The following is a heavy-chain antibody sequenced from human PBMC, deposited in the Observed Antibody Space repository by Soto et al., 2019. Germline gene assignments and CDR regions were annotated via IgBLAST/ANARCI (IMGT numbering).Heavy chain of an antibody. Sequence: QVQLVQSGAEVKKPGSSVKVSCKASGGTCSSYAISWVRQAPGQGLEWMGGIIPMFGTANYAQKFQGRVTITADKSTTTAYMELSSLRSEDTAVYYCASAPIVVVPGALDYSYDMDVWSQGTTVTVSS. D-gene: IGHD2-2*01. V-gene: IGHV1-69*06. CDR3: ASAPIVVVPGALDYSYDMDV. J-gene: IGHJ6*02. CDR2: IIPMFGTA. CDR1: GGTCSSYA.